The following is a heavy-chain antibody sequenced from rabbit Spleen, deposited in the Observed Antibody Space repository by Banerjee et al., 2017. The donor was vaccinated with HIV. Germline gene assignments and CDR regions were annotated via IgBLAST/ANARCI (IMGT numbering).Heavy chain of an antibody. V-gene: IGHV1S45*01. CDR3: ARDTGSSFSSYGMDL. Sequence: QEQLVESGGGLVKPGASLTLTCKASGFSFSSGYYMSWVRQAPGKGLEWIGCIGAGTGTTYYASWAKGRFTISKTSSTTVTLQMTSLTAADTATYFCARDTGSSFSSYGMDLWGPGTLVTVS. CDR1: GFSFSSGYY. D-gene: IGHD8-1*01. J-gene: IGHJ6*01. CDR2: IGAGTGTT.